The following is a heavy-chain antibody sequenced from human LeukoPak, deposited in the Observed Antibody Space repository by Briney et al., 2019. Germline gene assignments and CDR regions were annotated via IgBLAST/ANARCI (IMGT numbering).Heavy chain of an antibody. CDR2: IYYSGST. CDR1: GGSISSSSYY. V-gene: IGHV4-39*07. Sequence: SETPSLTCTVSGGSISSSSYYWGWIRQPPGKGLEWIGSIYYSGSTYYNPSLKSRVTISVDTSKNQFSLKLSSVTAADTAVYYCARGEVGAHFDYWGQGTLVTVSS. D-gene: IGHD1-26*01. J-gene: IGHJ4*02. CDR3: ARGEVGAHFDY.